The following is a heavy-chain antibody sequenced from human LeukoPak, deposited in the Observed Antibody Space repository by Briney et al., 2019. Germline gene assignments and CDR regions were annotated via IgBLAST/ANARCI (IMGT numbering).Heavy chain of an antibody. CDR2: IRYDGSNK. D-gene: IGHD3-22*01. Sequence: GGSLRLSCAASGFTFSSYGMHWVRQAPGKGLEWVAFIRYDGSNKYYADSVKGRFTISRDNSKNTLYLQMNSLRAEDTAVYYCAKELVVVNVIYAFDIWGQGTMVTVSS. V-gene: IGHV3-30*02. CDR1: GFTFSSYG. J-gene: IGHJ3*02. CDR3: AKELVVVNVIYAFDI.